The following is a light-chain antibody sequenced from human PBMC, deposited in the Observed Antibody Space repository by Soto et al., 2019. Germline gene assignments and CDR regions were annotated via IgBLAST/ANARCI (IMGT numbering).Light chain of an antibody. CDR2: DAS. Sequence: EIVLTQSPATLSLSPGERATLSCRARQSVSRYLAWYQQKPGQAPRLLIYDASNRATGIPARFSGSGSGTDFTLTIRSLEPEDFAVYYCQQRSNWPPYTFGQGTKLEIK. V-gene: IGKV3-11*01. J-gene: IGKJ2*01. CDR3: QQRSNWPPYT. CDR1: QSVSRY.